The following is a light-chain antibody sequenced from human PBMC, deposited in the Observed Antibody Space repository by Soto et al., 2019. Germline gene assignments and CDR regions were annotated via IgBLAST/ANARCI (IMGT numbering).Light chain of an antibody. J-gene: IGKJ1*01. V-gene: IGKV1-5*01. CDR2: AAS. Sequence: DIQMTQSPSTLSASVGDRVTITCRASQSISSWLAWYQQKPGIAPKLLIYAASSLQSGVPSRFSGSGSGTEFTLTISSLQPDDFATYYCQHYNSYSEAFGQGTKVDI. CDR1: QSISSW. CDR3: QHYNSYSEA.